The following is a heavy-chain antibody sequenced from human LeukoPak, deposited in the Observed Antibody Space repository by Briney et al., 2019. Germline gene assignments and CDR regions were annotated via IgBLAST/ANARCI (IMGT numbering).Heavy chain of an antibody. CDR3: ARDRYYYYGMDV. V-gene: IGHV3-30*03. J-gene: IGHJ6*02. CDR1: GFTFSSYG. CDR2: ISYDGSNK. Sequence: GGSLRLSCAASGFTFSSYGMHWVRQAPGKGLEWVAVISYDGSNKYYADSVKGRFTISRDNSKNTLYLQMNSLRAEDTAVYYCARDRYYYYGMDVWGQGTTVTVSS.